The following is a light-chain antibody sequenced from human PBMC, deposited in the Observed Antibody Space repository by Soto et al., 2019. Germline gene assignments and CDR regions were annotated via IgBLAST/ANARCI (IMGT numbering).Light chain of an antibody. J-gene: IGKJ5*01. CDR3: QQRNLWPPVT. V-gene: IGKV3-11*01. CDR1: PSVANF. Sequence: EIVLTQSPATLSLSPGERATLSCRASPSVANFVAWYQQKPGQAPRLLIYGAFNRATGIPARFSGSGYGTDFTLTISSLEPEDSAVYYCQQRNLWPPVTFGHGTRLEIK. CDR2: GAF.